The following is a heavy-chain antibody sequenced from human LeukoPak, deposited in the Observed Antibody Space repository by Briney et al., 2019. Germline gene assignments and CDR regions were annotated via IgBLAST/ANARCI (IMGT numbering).Heavy chain of an antibody. CDR2: IYYSGST. J-gene: IGHJ4*02. D-gene: IGHD6-19*01. V-gene: IGHV4-59*01. CDR1: GGSISSYY. Sequence: SETLSLTCTVSGGSISSYYWSWIRQPPGKGLEWIGYIYYSGSTNYNPSLKSRVTISVDTSKNQFSLKLSSVTAADTAVYYCATSLGEGGGWYGYWGQGTLVTVSS. CDR3: ATSLGEGGGWYGY.